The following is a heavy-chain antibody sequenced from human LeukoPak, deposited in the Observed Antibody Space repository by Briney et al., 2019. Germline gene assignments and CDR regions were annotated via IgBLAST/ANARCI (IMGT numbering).Heavy chain of an antibody. J-gene: IGHJ4*02. D-gene: IGHD5-18*01. V-gene: IGHV4-34*01. CDR2: INHSGGT. CDR3: ARRSDSYGYGVADYFDY. Sequence: SETLSLTCAVYGGSFSGYYWSWIRQPPGKGLEWIGEINHSGGTNYNSSLKSRVTISVDTSKNQFSLNLNSVTAADTAVYYCARRSDSYGYGVADYFDYWGQGTLVTVSS. CDR1: GGSFSGYY.